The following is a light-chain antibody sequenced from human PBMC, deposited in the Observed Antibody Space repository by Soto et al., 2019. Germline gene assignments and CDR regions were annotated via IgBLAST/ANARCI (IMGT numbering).Light chain of an antibody. V-gene: IGKV3-20*01. CDR1: QGVSSGY. Sequence: EIVLTQSPGSLSLSPGEGATLSCRASQGVSSGYLAWYQQTPGQAPRLLISGASSRATGIPDRFSGTGSGTDFTLTISRLEPEDLAVYYCQQYGRSPLTFGGGTKVEIK. CDR2: GAS. J-gene: IGKJ4*01. CDR3: QQYGRSPLT.